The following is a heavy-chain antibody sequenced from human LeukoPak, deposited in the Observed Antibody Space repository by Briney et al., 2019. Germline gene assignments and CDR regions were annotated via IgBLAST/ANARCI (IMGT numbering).Heavy chain of an antibody. D-gene: IGHD6-19*01. CDR1: GFTFRSYA. CDR2: ISGSGGST. J-gene: IGHJ4*02. V-gene: IGHV3-23*01. CDR3: AKAVACTYPREFDY. Sequence: GGSLRLSCAASGFTFRSYAMSWVRQAPGKGLEWVSAISGSGGSTYYADSVKGRFTISRDNSKNTLYLRMNSLRAEDTAVYYCAKAVACTYPREFDYWGQGTLVTVSS.